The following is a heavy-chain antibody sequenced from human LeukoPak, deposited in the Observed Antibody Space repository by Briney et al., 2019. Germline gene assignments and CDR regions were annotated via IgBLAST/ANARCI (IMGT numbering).Heavy chain of an antibody. CDR3: ARVRINYDILTGTTYYYYYYMDV. D-gene: IGHD3-9*01. V-gene: IGHV4-39*07. J-gene: IGHJ6*03. CDR1: GGSISSSSYY. Sequence: PSETLSLTCTVSGGSISSSSYYWGWIRQPPGKGLEWIGSIYYSGSTYYNPSLKSRVTISVDTSKNQFSLKLSSVTAADTAVYYCARVRINYDILTGTTYYYYYYMDVWGKGTTVTVSS. CDR2: IYYSGST.